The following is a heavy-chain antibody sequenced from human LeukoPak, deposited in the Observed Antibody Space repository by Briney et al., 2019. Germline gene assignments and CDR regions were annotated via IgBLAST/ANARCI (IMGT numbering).Heavy chain of an antibody. J-gene: IGHJ4*02. CDR2: ISASGSYI. D-gene: IGHD1-1*01. V-gene: IGHV3-21*01. Sequence: GGSLRLSCVASGFTFDTYRMNWVRQAPGKGLEWVSSISASGSYIYYADSLKGRFTISRDNTKNSLFLQMNSLRAEDTAVYYCARDSPGTTASDYWGQGTLVTVSS. CDR1: GFTFDTYR. CDR3: ARDSPGTTASDY.